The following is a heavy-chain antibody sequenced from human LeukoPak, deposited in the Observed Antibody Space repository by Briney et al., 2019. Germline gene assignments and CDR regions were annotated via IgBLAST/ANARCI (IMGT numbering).Heavy chain of an antibody. CDR3: AKDQSSMVKYDY. CDR1: GFTFSGYA. V-gene: IGHV3-23*01. Sequence: PGGSLRLSCAASGFTFSGYAMSWVRQAPGKGLEWVSAISGSGGSTYYADSVKGRFTISRDNSKNTLYLQMNSLRAEDTAVYYCAKDQSSMVKYDYWGQGTLVTVSS. J-gene: IGHJ4*02. D-gene: IGHD5-18*01. CDR2: ISGSGGST.